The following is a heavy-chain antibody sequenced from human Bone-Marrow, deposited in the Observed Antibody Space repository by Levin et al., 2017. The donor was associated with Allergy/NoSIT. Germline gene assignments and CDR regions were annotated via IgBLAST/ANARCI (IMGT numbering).Heavy chain of an antibody. CDR3: ARFAAARRLVDY. CDR1: GYTFTSYD. J-gene: IGHJ4*02. Sequence: ASVKVSCKASGYTFTSYDINWVRQATGQGLEWMGWMNPNSGNTGYAQKFQGRVTMTRNTSISTAYMELSSLRSEDTAVYYCARFAAARRLVDYWGQGTLVTVSS. CDR2: MNPNSGNT. V-gene: IGHV1-8*01. D-gene: IGHD6-6*01.